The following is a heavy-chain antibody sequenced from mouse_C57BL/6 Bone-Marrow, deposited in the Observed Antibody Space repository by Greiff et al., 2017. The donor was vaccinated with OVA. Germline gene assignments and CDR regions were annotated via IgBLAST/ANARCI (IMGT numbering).Heavy chain of an antibody. D-gene: IGHD1-1*01. V-gene: IGHV1-50*01. CDR2: IDPSDSYT. CDR1: GYTFTSYW. J-gene: IGHJ2*01. CDR3: ARTPPLLRSFGY. Sequence: QVQLQQSGAELVKPGASVKLSCKASGYTFTSYWMQWVKQRPGQGLEWIGEIDPSDSYTNYNQKFKGKATLTVDTSSSTAYMQLSSLTSEDSAVYCCARTPPLLRSFGYWGQSTTRTGSS.